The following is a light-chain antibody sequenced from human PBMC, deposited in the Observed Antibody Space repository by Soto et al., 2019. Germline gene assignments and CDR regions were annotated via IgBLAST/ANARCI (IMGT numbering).Light chain of an antibody. Sequence: QSVLTQPASVSGSPGQSITISCTGTISDVGGNKFVSWYQQYPGKAPKLMLCDVSNRPSGVSNRFSGSKSGNTASLTIFGLQAEDEADYYCSSFAGSNYVFGTGTKVTGL. J-gene: IGLJ1*01. CDR2: DVS. CDR1: ISDVGGNKF. CDR3: SSFAGSNYV. V-gene: IGLV2-14*03.